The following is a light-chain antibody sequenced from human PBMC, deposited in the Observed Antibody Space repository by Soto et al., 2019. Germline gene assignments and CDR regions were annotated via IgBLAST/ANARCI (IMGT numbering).Light chain of an antibody. CDR1: QSVSNSY. J-gene: IGKJ5*01. V-gene: IGKV3D-20*02. CDR3: QQRSNWIT. Sequence: EIVLAQSPGTLSLSPGERATLSCRASQSVSNSYLAWYQQRPGQAPRLLIYGASRRATGIPDRFSGSGSGTDFTLTISRLEPEDFAVYYCQQRSNWITFGQGTRLEIK. CDR2: GAS.